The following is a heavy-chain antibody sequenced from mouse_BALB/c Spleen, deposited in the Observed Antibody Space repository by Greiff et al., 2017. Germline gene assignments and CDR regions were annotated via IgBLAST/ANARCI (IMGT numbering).Heavy chain of an antibody. CDR1: GYTFTDYW. V-gene: IGHV1-69*01. Sequence: QVQLQQPGAELVMPGASVKMSCKASGYTFTDYWMHWVKQRPGQGLEWIGAIDTSDSYTSYNQKFKGKATLTVDESSSTAYMQLSSLTSEDSAVYYCARGNPLDYYGSSLYALAYWGQGTSVTVSS. CDR2: IDTSDSYT. J-gene: IGHJ4*01. D-gene: IGHD1-1*01. CDR3: ARGNPLDYYGSSLYALAY.